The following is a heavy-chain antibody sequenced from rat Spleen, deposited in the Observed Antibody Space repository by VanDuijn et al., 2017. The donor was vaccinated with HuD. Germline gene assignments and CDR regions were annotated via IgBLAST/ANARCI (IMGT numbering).Heavy chain of an antibody. CDR1: GFIFSDYY. J-gene: IGHJ3*01. D-gene: IGHD4-3*01. CDR2: ISPSGGGT. CDR3: VRQETSGYSNWFTY. V-gene: IGHV5-25*01. Sequence: EVQLVESGGGLVQPGRSLKLSCAASGFIFSDYYMAWVRQAPKKGLEWVASISPSGGGTWYRDSVKGRFTVSRDNADSTLYLQMDSLRSEDTATYYCVRQETSGYSNWFTYWGQGTLVTVSS.